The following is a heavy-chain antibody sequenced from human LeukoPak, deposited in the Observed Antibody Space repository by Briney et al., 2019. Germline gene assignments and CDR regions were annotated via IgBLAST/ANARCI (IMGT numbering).Heavy chain of an antibody. J-gene: IGHJ4*02. CDR2: ISSDGNDK. Sequence: GGSLRLSCAASGVTFSSYGMHWVRQAPGKGLEWVALISSDGNDKLYGDSVKGRFTISRDDSKSTLCLQMNSLRAEDTAVYYCTTKVIRGNSGDDYDDWGQGTLVTVSS. CDR1: GVTFSSYG. V-gene: IGHV3-30*03. D-gene: IGHD5-12*01. CDR3: TTKVIRGNSGDDYDD.